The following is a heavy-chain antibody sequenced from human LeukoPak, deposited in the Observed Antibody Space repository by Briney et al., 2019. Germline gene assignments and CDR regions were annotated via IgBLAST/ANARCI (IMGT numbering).Heavy chain of an antibody. CDR2: VDPEGGET. J-gene: IGHJ4*02. V-gene: IGHV1-69-2*01. CDR1: GYTFTDYY. CDR3: ATDRGIAAAGALDY. Sequence: ASVKVSCKVCGYTFTDYYMHWVEQAPGKGLEWMGLVDPEGGETIYAEKFQGRVNITADTSTDTAYMELSSLRSEDTAVYYCATDRGIAAAGALDYWGQGTLVTVSS. D-gene: IGHD6-13*01.